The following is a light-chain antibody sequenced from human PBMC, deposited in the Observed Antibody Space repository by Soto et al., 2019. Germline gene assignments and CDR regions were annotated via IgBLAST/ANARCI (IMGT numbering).Light chain of an antibody. J-gene: IGKJ2*01. CDR1: QSVSSS. CDR2: GSS. CDR3: QQDNNWPYT. Sequence: EIIMAQSPATLSVSPGARATLSCRASQSVSSSLAWYQQKPGQAPRLLIYGSSTRATGFPARFSGSGSGTEFTLTIRRLQSEDFAVYYCQQDNNWPYTFGQGTKVDI. V-gene: IGKV3D-15*01.